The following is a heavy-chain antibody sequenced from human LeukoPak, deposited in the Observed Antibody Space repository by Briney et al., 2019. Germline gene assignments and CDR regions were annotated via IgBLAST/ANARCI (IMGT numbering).Heavy chain of an antibody. CDR2: ISGSSSYT. D-gene: IGHD3-3*01. Sequence: PGGSLRLSCAASGFSFSVYYMTWIRLAPGKGLEWVSFISGSSSYTNYADSVKGRFTISRDNSKNTLYLQMNSLRAEDTAVYYCARDRFLAATAFDYWGQGTLVTVSS. J-gene: IGHJ4*02. V-gene: IGHV3-11*06. CDR1: GFSFSVYY. CDR3: ARDRFLAATAFDY.